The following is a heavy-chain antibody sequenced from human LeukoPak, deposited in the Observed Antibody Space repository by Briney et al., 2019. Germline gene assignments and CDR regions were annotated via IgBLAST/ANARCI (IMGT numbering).Heavy chain of an antibody. CDR1: GFTFYDYA. Sequence: PGMSLRLSCAASGFTFYDYAMHWLPQAPGKGLEWVTGISWNSGSIVYTDSVKGRFTISRDNAKNSLYLQMNSLRAEDTALYYCAGLFGVGEKDHYYYGMDVWGQGTTVTVSS. D-gene: IGHD3-10*01. V-gene: IGHV3-9*01. CDR2: ISWNSGSI. CDR3: AGLFGVGEKDHYYYGMDV. J-gene: IGHJ6*02.